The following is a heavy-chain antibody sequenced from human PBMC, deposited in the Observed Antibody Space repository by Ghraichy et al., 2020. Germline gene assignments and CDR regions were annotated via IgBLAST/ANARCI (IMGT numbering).Heavy chain of an antibody. V-gene: IGHV3-23*01. D-gene: IGHD5-18*01. J-gene: IGHJ6*03. CDR3: AKEGYSYGFGYYYYMDV. CDR2: ISGSGGST. Sequence: GGSLRLSCAASGFTFSSYAMSWVRQAPGKGLEWVSAISGSGGSTYYADSVKGRFTISRDNSKNTLYLQMNSLRAEDTAVYYCAKEGYSYGFGYYYYMDVWGKGTTVTVSS. CDR1: GFTFSSYA.